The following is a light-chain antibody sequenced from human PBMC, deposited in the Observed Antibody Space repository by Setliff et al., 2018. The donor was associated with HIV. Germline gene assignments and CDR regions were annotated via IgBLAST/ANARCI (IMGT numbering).Light chain of an antibody. CDR2: DVT. CDR3: SSWTGSSTLM. Sequence: QSVLAQPASVSGSPGQSITISCTGSNNDIGDYNYVSWYQQHPVKAPKLIIYDVTHRPSGISDRFSVSKSGNTASLTISGLQAEDEADYYCSSWTGSSTLMFGTGTKVTVL. V-gene: IGLV2-14*03. J-gene: IGLJ1*01. CDR1: NNDIGDYNY.